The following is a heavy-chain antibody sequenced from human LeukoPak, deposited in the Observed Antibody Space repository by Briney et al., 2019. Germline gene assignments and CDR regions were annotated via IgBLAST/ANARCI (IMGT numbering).Heavy chain of an antibody. D-gene: IGHD1-26*01. Sequence: SETLSLTCTVSGGSISSYYWSWIRQPPGKGLEWIGYIYYGGSTNYNPSLKSRVTISVDASKNQFSLKLSSVTAADTAVYYCASGRWELLLDYWGQGTLVTVSS. J-gene: IGHJ4*02. CDR2: IYYGGST. CDR3: ASGRWELLLDY. CDR1: GGSISSYY. V-gene: IGHV4-59*01.